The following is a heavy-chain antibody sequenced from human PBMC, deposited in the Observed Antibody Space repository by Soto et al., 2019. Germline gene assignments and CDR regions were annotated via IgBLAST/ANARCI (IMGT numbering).Heavy chain of an antibody. D-gene: IGHD6-19*01. CDR2: ISWNSGSI. Sequence: EVQLVESGGGLVQPGRSLRLSCAASGFTFDDYAMHWARQAPGKGLEWVSGISWNSGSIGYADSVKGRFTISRDNAKNSLYLQMNSLRAEDTALYYCAKDGEADSSGLVIWGQGTLVTVSS. CDR3: AKDGEADSSGLVI. V-gene: IGHV3-9*01. CDR1: GFTFDDYA. J-gene: IGHJ4*02.